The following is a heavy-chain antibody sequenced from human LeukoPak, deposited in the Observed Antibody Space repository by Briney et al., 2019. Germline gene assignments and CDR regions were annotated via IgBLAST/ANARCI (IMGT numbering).Heavy chain of an antibody. CDR2: IYNTGST. D-gene: IGHD3-22*01. J-gene: IGHJ5*02. V-gene: IGHV4-39*01. CDR3: ARASPYDSSGYHTPNNWFNP. CDR1: GDSISSSTYY. Sequence: SETLSLTCTVSGDSISSSTYYWGWIRQPPGKGLEWIGSIYNTGSTYYSPSLKSRVTISVDTSKNQFSLKLSSVTAADTAVYYCARASPYDSSGYHTPNNWFNPWGQGTLVTVSS.